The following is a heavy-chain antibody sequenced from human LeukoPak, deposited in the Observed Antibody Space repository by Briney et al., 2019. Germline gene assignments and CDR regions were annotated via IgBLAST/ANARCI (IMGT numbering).Heavy chain of an antibody. Sequence: GGSLRLSCAASGFSVSGNYMSWVRQAPGKGLEWVSLIYSGTTTYYADSVKGRFTISRDNSKNTLYLQMNSLRAEDTAVYYCARDRAYGDYVWSYWGQGTLVTVSS. CDR1: GFSVSGNY. CDR3: ARDRAYGDYVWSY. CDR2: IYSGTTT. D-gene: IGHD4-17*01. J-gene: IGHJ4*02. V-gene: IGHV3-66*01.